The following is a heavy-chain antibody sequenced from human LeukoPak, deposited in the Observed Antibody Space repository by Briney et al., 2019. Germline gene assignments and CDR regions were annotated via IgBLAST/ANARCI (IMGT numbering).Heavy chain of an antibody. CDR1: GFTFSSYS. CDR3: VRDRAYSFDY. J-gene: IGHJ4*02. V-gene: IGHV3-21*01. Sequence: PGGSLRLSCAASGFTFSSYSMNWVRQAPGKGLEWVSSISSSSSYISYADSVKGRFTISRDNAQNSLYLQMNGLRDEDTAVYYCVRDRAYSFDYWGQGILVTVSS. D-gene: IGHD2-21*01. CDR2: ISSSSSYI.